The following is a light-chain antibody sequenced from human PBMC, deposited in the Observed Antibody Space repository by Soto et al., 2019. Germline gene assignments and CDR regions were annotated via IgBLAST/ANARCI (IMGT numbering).Light chain of an antibody. CDR1: QSVSSN. J-gene: IGKJ5*01. V-gene: IGKV3-15*01. CDR2: GAS. Sequence: EIVMTQSPATLSVSPGERATLSCRASQSVSSNLAWYQQKPGQAPRLLIYGASTRATGIPARFSGSGSGTEFTLTISSLQSEGFAVYYCQQYNNWSITFGXGTRLEIK. CDR3: QQYNNWSIT.